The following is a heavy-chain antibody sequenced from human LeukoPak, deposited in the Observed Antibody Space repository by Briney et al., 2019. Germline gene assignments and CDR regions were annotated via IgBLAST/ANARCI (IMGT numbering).Heavy chain of an antibody. CDR3: ARVPGGALFDY. J-gene: IGHJ4*02. V-gene: IGHV4-39*07. D-gene: IGHD3-10*01. CDR1: GGSISSSSYY. Sequence: SETLSLTCTVSGGSISSSSYYWGWIRQPPGKGLEWIGSIYYSGSTYYNPSLKSRVTISVDPSKNQFSLKLSSVTAADPAVYYCARVPGGALFDYWGQGTLVTVSS. CDR2: IYYSGST.